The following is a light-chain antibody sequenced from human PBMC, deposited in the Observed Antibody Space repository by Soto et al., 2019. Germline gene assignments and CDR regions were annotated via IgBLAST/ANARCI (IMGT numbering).Light chain of an antibody. J-gene: IGLJ2*01. CDR3: SLSFGGTVV. V-gene: IGLV7-46*01. Sequence: QAVVTQEPSMTVSPGGTVTLTCGSSTGGVTSGHWPYRFQQKAGQAPRTLIYDATNKHSWTPARFSGSLLGGKAALTLSGAQPEDEAEYYCSLSFGGTVVFGGGTKLTVL. CDR1: TGGVTSGHW. CDR2: DAT.